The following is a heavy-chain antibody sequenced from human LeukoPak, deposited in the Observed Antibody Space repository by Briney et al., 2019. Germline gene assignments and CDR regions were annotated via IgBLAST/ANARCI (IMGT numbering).Heavy chain of an antibody. CDR2: ISYDSRNK. Sequence: GGSLRLSCAASGFSFSTYGVHWVRQAPGRGLEWVAVISYDSRNKFYVDSVKGRFTISRDNSKNTLYLQMNSLTVEDTAVYYCARDLGQYYDTSDNWFDPWGQGTLVTVSS. V-gene: IGHV3-30*03. CDR1: GFSFSTYG. D-gene: IGHD3-22*01. CDR3: ARDLGQYYDTSDNWFDP. J-gene: IGHJ5*02.